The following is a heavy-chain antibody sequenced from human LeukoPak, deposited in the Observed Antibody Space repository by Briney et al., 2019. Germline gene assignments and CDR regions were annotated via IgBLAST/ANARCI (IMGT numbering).Heavy chain of an antibody. CDR2: ITSSSSYI. CDR1: GFIFSSYS. CDR3: ARVRYWFDP. V-gene: IGHV3-21*04. Sequence: SGGSLRLSCAASGFIFSSYSLNWVRQAPGKGLEWVSSITSSSSYIYYADSVKGRFTISRDNARNSLCLQMNSLRAEDTAVYYCARVRYWFDPWGQGTLVTVSS. J-gene: IGHJ5*02.